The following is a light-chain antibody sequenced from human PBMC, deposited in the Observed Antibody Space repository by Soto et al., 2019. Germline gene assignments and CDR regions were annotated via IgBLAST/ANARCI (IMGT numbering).Light chain of an antibody. Sequence: QSVLTQPPSVSGAPGQRVTISCIGSSSNIGAGYDVHWYQQFPGTAPKLLIHGNINRPSGVPDRFSGSKSVTSASLAITGLQAEDETDYYSQSYASSLSAWVFGGGTKLTVL. CDR2: GNI. CDR1: SSNIGAGYD. CDR3: QSYASSLSAWV. J-gene: IGLJ3*02. V-gene: IGLV1-40*01.